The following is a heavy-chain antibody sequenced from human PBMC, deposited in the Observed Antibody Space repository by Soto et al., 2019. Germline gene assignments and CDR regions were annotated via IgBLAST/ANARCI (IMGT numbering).Heavy chain of an antibody. V-gene: IGHV3-23*01. Sequence: EVQLLESGGCLVQPGGSLRLSCAASGFTFSTYTMAWVRQAPGRGPEWVSGVGQDGAPYYADSVKGRFTISRDSSRSSVYLEMIALRGEDTAVYYCAKDMRPDGVWDFGHWGQGTLVTVSS. D-gene: IGHD4-17*01. CDR1: GFTFSTYT. CDR2: VGQDGAP. CDR3: AKDMRPDGVWDFGH. J-gene: IGHJ4*02.